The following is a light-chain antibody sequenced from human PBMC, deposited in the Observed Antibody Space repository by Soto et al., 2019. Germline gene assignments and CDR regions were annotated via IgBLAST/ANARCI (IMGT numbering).Light chain of an antibody. CDR2: GAS. V-gene: IGKV3-15*01. CDR3: KQYNNWLSIT. J-gene: IGKJ5*01. CDR1: QSVSSN. Sequence: EIVMTQSPATLSVSPGERATLSCRASQSVSSNLAWYQQKPGQAPRLLSYGASTRATGIPARFSGSGSGTDFTLTFSSLQSEDFAVYYCKQYNNWLSITFGQGTRLEIK.